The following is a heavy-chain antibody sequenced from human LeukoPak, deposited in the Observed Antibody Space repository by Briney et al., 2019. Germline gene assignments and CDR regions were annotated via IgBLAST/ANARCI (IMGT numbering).Heavy chain of an antibody. D-gene: IGHD2-2*02. CDR2: IYYSGST. Sequence: SETLSLTCTVSGGSISSYYWSWIRQPPGKGLEWIGYIYYSGSTNYNPSLKSRVTISVDTSKNQFSLKLSSVTAADTAVYYCARGGLLYRSRVRNFDLWGRGTLVTVSS. CDR3: ARGGLLYRSRVRNFDL. CDR1: GGSISSYY. V-gene: IGHV4-59*01. J-gene: IGHJ2*01.